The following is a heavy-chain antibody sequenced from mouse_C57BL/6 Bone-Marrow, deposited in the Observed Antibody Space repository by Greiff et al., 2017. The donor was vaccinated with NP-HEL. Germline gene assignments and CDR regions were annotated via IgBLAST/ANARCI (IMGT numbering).Heavy chain of an antibody. D-gene: IGHD2-3*01. J-gene: IGHJ2*01. CDR2: IHPNSGST. Sequence: QVQLKQPGAELVKPGASVKLSCKASGYTFTSYWMHWVKQRPGQGLEWIGMIHPNSGSTNYNEKFKSKATLTVDKSSSTAYMQLSSLTSEDSAVYYCASSAWLLLFDYWGQGTTLTVSS. V-gene: IGHV1-64*01. CDR1: GYTFTSYW. CDR3: ASSAWLLLFDY.